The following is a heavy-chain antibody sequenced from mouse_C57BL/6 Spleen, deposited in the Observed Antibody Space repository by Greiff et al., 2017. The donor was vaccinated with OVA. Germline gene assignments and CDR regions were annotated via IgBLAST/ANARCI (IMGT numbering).Heavy chain of an antibody. CDR2: IDPSDSYT. V-gene: IGHV1-50*01. J-gene: IGHJ2*01. CDR1: GYTFTSYW. CDR3: ARARGLLWVDY. Sequence: VQLQQPGAELVKPGASVKLSCKASGYTFTSYWMQWVKQRPGQGLEWIGEIDPSDSYTNYNQKFKGKATLTVDTSSSTAYMQLSSLTSEDSAVYYCARARGLLWVDYWGQGTTLTVSS. D-gene: IGHD2-1*01.